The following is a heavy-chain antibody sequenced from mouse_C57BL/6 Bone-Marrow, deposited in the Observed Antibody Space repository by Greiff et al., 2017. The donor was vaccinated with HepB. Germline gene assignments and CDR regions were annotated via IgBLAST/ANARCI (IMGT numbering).Heavy chain of an antibody. V-gene: IGHV14-4*01. CDR2: IDPENGDT. CDR3: TTGPYYDYDVDY. J-gene: IGHJ2*01. CDR1: GFNIKDDY. D-gene: IGHD2-4*01. Sequence: EVQLQQSGAELVRPGASVKLSCTASGFNIKDDYMHWVKQRPEQGLEWIGWIDPENGDTEYASKFQGKATITADTSSNTAYLQLSSLTSEDTAVYYGTTGPYYDYDVDYWGQGTTLTVSS.